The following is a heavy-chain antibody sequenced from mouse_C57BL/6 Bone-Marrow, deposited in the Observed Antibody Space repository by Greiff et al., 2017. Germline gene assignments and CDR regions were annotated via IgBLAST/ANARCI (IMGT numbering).Heavy chain of an antibody. CDR3: ARGYYGSSHVYFDY. D-gene: IGHD1-1*01. V-gene: IGHV2-2*01. J-gene: IGHJ2*01. Sequence: QVQLKESGPGLVQPSQSLSITCTVSGFSLTSYGVHWVRQSPGKGLEWLGVIWSGGSTDYNAAFISRLSISKDNSKSQVFFKMNSLHADDTAIYYCARGYYGSSHVYFDYWGQGTTLTVSS. CDR2: IWSGGST. CDR1: GFSLTSYG.